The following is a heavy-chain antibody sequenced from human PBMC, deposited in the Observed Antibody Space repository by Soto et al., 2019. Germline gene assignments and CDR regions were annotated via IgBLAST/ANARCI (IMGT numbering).Heavy chain of an antibody. D-gene: IGHD3-3*01. J-gene: IGHJ4*02. CDR3: ARASWEFVTISYFDY. V-gene: IGHV1-2*02. Sequence: ASVKVSCKASGYTFTGYYMHWVRQAPGQGLEWMGWINPNSGGTNYAQKFQGRVTMTRDTSISTAYMELSRLRSDDTAVYYCARASWEFVTISYFDYWGQGTLVTVSS. CDR2: INPNSGGT. CDR1: GYTFTGYY.